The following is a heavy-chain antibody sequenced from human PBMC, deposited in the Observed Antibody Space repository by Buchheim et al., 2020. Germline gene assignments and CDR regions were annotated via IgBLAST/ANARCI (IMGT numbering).Heavy chain of an antibody. CDR3: AREDYFHFEY. V-gene: IGHV3-7*01. Sequence: EVQLVESGGGLVQPGESLRLSCGASGFTFRNSWMSWVRQSPGKRLEWVATIKPDGSDKYYVDSVKGRFTISRDNAKNSLYLQFNSLRAEDTAVYFCAREDYFHFEYWGRGTL. J-gene: IGHJ4*02. CDR1: GFTFRNSW. D-gene: IGHD3-10*01. CDR2: IKPDGSDK.